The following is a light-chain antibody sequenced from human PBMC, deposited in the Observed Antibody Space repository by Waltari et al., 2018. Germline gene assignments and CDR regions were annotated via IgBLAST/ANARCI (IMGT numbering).Light chain of an antibody. CDR3: SSYTSSSTEV. CDR2: DVS. Sequence: QSALTPPASVSGSPGQSITISCTGTSSAVGGYNYVSWYQQHPGKAPKLMIYDVSNRPSGVSNRFSGSKSGNTASLTISGLQAEDEADYYCSSYTSSSTEVFGTGTKVTVL. J-gene: IGLJ1*01. V-gene: IGLV2-14*03. CDR1: SSAVGGYNY.